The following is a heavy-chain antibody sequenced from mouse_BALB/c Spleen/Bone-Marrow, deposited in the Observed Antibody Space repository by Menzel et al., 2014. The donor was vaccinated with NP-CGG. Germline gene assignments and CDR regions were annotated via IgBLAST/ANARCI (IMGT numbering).Heavy chain of an antibody. CDR2: ISSGGSYT. CDR3: ARDGLDY. CDR1: GFTFSSYG. V-gene: IGHV5-6*02. J-gene: IGHJ2*01. Sequence: DVMLVESGGDLVKPGGSLKLSCAASGFTFSSYGMSWVRQTPDKRLEWVATISSGGSYTYYPDSVKGRFTISRDNAKNTLYLQMSSLKSEDPAMYYCARDGLDYWGQGTTLTVSS. D-gene: IGHD3-1*01.